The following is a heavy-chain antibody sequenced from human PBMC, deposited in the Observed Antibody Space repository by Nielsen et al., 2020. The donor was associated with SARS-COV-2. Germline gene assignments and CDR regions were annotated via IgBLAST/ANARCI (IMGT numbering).Heavy chain of an antibody. Sequence: WIRQPPGKGLEWIGYIYYSGSTYYNPSLKSRVTISVDTSKNQFSLKLSSVTAADTAVYYCATQSIAARRGFDPWGQGTLVTVSS. CDR3: ATQSIAARRGFDP. V-gene: IGHV4-31*02. CDR2: IYYSGST. D-gene: IGHD6-6*01. J-gene: IGHJ5*02.